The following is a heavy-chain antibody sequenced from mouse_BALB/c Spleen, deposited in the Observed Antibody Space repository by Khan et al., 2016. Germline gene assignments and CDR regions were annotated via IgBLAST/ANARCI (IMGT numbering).Heavy chain of an antibody. CDR3: ARGGVNYRGFAY. J-gene: IGHJ3*01. CDR2: ISYSGST. CDR1: GYSITSDYA. D-gene: IGHD2-1*01. Sequence: EVQLQESGPGLVKPSQSLSLTCTVTGYSITSDYAWNWIRQFPGNKLEWMGYISYSGSTSYNPSLKSRISITRDTSKNQFFLQLNSVTTEDTATYYCARGGVNYRGFAYWGQGTLVTVSA. V-gene: IGHV3-2*02.